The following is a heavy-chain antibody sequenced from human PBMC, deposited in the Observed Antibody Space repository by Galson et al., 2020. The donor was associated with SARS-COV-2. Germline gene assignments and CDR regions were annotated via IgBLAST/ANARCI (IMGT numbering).Heavy chain of an antibody. CDR3: AITTVTTTYYYYGLDV. D-gene: IGHD4-17*01. Sequence: SETLSLTCTVSGGSISSYYWSWIRQTAGKGLEWIGRFYTSGSTNYNPSLKSRVTMSVDTSKNQFSLKLSSVTAADTAVYYWAITTVTTTYYYYGLDVWGQGTTVTVSS. J-gene: IGHJ6*02. CDR2: FYTSGST. CDR1: GGSISSYY. V-gene: IGHV4-4*07.